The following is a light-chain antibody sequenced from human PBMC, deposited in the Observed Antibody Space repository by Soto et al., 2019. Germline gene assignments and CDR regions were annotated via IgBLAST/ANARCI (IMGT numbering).Light chain of an antibody. Sequence: VLTQSPATLSVSPGERATLSCRASQSVTRALAWYQQKPGQAPRLLIYGASTRASGIPARFIGSGSGTEFTLTISSLQSEDVAIYYCQQYTIGPPVTFCQATRRESK. J-gene: IGKJ5*01. CDR3: QQYTIGPPVT. CDR2: GAS. V-gene: IGKV3-15*01. CDR1: QSVTRA.